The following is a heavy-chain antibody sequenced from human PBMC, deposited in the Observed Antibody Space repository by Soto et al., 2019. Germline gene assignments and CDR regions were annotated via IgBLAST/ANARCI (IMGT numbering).Heavy chain of an antibody. CDR1: GGSISSGGYS. CDR2: IYHSGST. V-gene: IGHV4-30-2*01. Sequence: QLQLQESGSGLVKPSQTLSLTCAVSGGSISSGGYSWSWIRQPPGKGLEWIGYIYHSGSTYYNPSLKSRVTSTVDSSKNQVSRKLSSVTAADTAVYYCARLYGDPGGYYFHYWGQGTLVTVSS. D-gene: IGHD4-17*01. CDR3: ARLYGDPGGYYFHY. J-gene: IGHJ4*02.